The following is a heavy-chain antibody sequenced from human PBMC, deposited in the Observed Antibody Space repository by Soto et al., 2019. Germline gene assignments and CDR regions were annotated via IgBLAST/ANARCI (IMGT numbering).Heavy chain of an antibody. CDR1: GFTFSSYS. CDR3: ARQIIAVPFDY. Sequence: GILRLSCAASGFTFSSYSMNWVRQAPGKGLEWVSYISSSSSTIYYADSVKGRFTISRDNAKNSLYLQMNSLRAEDTAVYYCARQIIAVPFDYWGQGTLVTVSS. V-gene: IGHV3-48*01. J-gene: IGHJ4*02. D-gene: IGHD6-19*01. CDR2: ISSSSSTI.